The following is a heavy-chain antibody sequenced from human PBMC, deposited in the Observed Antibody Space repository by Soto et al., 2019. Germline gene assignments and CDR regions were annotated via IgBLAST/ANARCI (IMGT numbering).Heavy chain of an antibody. D-gene: IGHD3-16*02. CDR1: GGSFSGYY. CDR2: INHSGST. Sequence: SETLSLTCAVYGGSFSGYYWSWIRQPPGKGLEWIGEINHSGSTNYNPSLKSRVTISVDTSKNQFSLKLSSVTAADTAVYYCARGDYIWGSYRYTTGRGGPTPTTNDYWGQGTLVTVSS. CDR3: ARGDYIWGSYRYTTGRGGPTPTTNDY. V-gene: IGHV4-34*01. J-gene: IGHJ4*02.